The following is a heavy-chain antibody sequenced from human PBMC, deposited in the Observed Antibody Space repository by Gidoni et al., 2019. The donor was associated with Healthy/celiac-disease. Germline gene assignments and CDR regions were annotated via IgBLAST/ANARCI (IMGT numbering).Heavy chain of an antibody. CDR1: GFTFSSYA. Sequence: EVQLVESGGGLVQPGGSLRLSCSASGFTFSSYAMHWVRQAPGKGLEYVSAISSNGGSTYYADSVKGRFTISRDNSKNTLYLQMSSLRAEDTAVYDCVKDQGHMERVGATGVDYWGQGTLVTVSS. CDR3: VKDQGHMERVGATGVDY. CDR2: ISSNGGST. J-gene: IGHJ4*02. V-gene: IGHV3-64D*09. D-gene: IGHD1-26*01.